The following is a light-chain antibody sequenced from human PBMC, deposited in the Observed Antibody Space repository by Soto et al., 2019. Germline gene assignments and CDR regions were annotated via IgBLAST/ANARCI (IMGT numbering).Light chain of an antibody. J-gene: IGKJ1*01. CDR2: GAT. CDR3: QQYNSYSPWT. Sequence: EIVLTQSPATLYVSPGGRATLSCRASQNVMYNLAWYQQKPGQAPRLLVYGATTRATDAPPRFRGSGSGTEFSLTISSLQSEDFATYYCQQYNSYSPWTFGQGTKVEIK. CDR1: QNVMYN. V-gene: IGKV3-15*01.